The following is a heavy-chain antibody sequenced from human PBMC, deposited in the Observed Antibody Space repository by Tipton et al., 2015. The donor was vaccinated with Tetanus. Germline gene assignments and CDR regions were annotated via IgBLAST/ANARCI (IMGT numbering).Heavy chain of an antibody. CDR2: IDPNSGAT. Sequence: QLVQSGAEMKKPGDSVKVSCKASGYTFTGYYIYWVRQVPGQGLEWLGWIDPNSGATVYAQKFQGRVTMTRDTSISTAYMELRSLRSDDTAVYYCARDRGDYIFYGMDVWGPGTTVTVS. D-gene: IGHD3-22*01. J-gene: IGHJ6*02. V-gene: IGHV1-2*02. CDR3: ARDRGDYIFYGMDV. CDR1: GYTFTGYY.